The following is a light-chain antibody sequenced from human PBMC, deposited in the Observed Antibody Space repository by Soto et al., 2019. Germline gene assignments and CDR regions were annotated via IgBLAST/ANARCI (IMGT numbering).Light chain of an antibody. CDR1: SSDVGGYIF. J-gene: IGLJ2*01. V-gene: IGLV2-14*03. Sequence: QSALTQPASVSGSPGQSITISCTGSSSDVGGYIFVSWYQQHPGKAPRLIIYDVNDRPSGVSNRFSGSKSGNTASLTISGLQAEDEGDYYCGSYTSSSTQAFSGGTKLTVL. CDR2: DVN. CDR3: GSYTSSSTQA.